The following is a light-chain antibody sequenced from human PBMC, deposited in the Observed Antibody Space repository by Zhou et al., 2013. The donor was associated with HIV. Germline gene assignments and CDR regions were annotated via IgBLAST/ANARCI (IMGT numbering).Light chain of an antibody. CDR1: QGISSA. CDR3: QQFNSYPHT. Sequence: AIQLTQSPSSLSASVGDRVTITCRASQGISSALAWYQQKPGKVPKLLIYDASSLETGAPSRFSGSGSGTDFTLTISSLQPEDFATYYCQQFNSYPHTFGQGTKLEIK. V-gene: IGKV1-13*02. CDR2: DAS. J-gene: IGKJ2*01.